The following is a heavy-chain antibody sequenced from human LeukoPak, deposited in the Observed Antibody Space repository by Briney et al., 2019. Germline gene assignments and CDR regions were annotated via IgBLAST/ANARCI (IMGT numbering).Heavy chain of an antibody. J-gene: IGHJ4*02. D-gene: IGHD6-13*01. CDR3: ARDATAAGLDY. CDR2: ISGSGDST. CDR1: GFTFSTYA. V-gene: IGHV3-23*01. Sequence: GGSLRLSCAASGFTFSTYAVNWVRQAPGKGLEWVSTISGSGDSTYYADSVKGRFTISRDNSKDTLYLQMNSLRAEDTAVYYCARDATAAGLDYWGQGTLVTVSS.